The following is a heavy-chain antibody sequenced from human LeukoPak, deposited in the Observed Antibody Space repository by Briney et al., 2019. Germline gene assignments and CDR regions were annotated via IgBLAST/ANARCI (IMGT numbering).Heavy chain of an antibody. D-gene: IGHD3-3*01. J-gene: IGHJ4*02. CDR2: IKQDGSEI. V-gene: IGHV3-7*01. CDR1: GFTFSNYW. Sequence: GGSLRLSCAASGFTFSNYWMGWVRQAPGKGLEWVANIKQDGSEIYYVDSVKGRFTISRDTAQKSLFLQMNSLRVEDTAVYYCVRDPEWGSRTPGIHWGQGALVTVSS. CDR3: VRDPEWGSRTPGIH.